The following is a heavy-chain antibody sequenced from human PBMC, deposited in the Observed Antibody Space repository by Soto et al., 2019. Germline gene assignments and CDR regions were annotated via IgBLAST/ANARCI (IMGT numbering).Heavy chain of an antibody. Sequence: ASVKVSCKASGYTFTSYGTSWVRQAPGQGLEWMGWISAYNGNTNYAQKLQGRVTMTTDTSTSTACMELRSLRSDDTAVYYCASNIAAADTIDYWGQGTLVTVSS. CDR3: ASNIAAADTIDY. CDR1: GYTFTSYG. D-gene: IGHD6-13*01. V-gene: IGHV1-18*01. J-gene: IGHJ4*02. CDR2: ISAYNGNT.